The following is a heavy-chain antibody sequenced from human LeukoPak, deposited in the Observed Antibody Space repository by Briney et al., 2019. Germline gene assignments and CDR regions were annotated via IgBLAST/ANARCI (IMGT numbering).Heavy chain of an antibody. V-gene: IGHV3-30*02. Sequence: GGSLRLSCAASGFTFSSHGIHWVRQAPGKGLEWVSFIRYGGTNKWYADSVKGRFTISRDNSKNTLYLQMNSLRVEDTAVYHCAKDRDYGDYPSAYYYYMDVWGNGTTVTVSS. CDR1: GFTFSSHG. D-gene: IGHD4-17*01. CDR2: IRYGGTNK. J-gene: IGHJ6*03. CDR3: AKDRDYGDYPSAYYYYMDV.